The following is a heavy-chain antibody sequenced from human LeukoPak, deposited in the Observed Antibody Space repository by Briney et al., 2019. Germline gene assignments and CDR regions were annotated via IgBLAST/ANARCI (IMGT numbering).Heavy chain of an antibody. J-gene: IGHJ4*02. V-gene: IGHV3-21*01. CDR1: GFTFSRYS. CDR2: ISSSSSYI. CDR3: ARSPGYGV. D-gene: IGHD4-17*01. Sequence: GGSLRLSCAASGFTFSRYSMNWVRQAAGKGLEWVSSISSSSSYIYYGDSVKGRFTISRDDAKTSMYLQMNSLRAEDTAVYYCARSPGYGVWGQGTLVTVPS.